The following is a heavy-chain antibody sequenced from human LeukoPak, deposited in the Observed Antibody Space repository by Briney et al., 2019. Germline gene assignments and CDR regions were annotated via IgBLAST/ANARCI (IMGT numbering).Heavy chain of an antibody. CDR2: IYSGGST. CDR1: GFIVSSNY. V-gene: IGHV3-53*01. D-gene: IGHD4-23*01. CDR3: ARGDDYGGAWYYFDY. Sequence: GGSLRLSCAASGFIVSSNYMNWVRQAPGKGLEWVSVIYSGGSTYYADSVKGRFTISRDNSKNTLFLQMNSLRGEDTAEYYCARGDDYGGAWYYFDYWGQGTLVTVSS. J-gene: IGHJ4*02.